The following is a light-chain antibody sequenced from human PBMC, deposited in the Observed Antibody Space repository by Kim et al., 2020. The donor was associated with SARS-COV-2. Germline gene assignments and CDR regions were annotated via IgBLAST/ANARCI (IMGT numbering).Light chain of an antibody. V-gene: IGLV1-44*01. J-gene: IGLJ1*01. CDR1: NSNIGRYI. CDR3: AAWDDGLSAYV. Sequence: QSVLTQPPSASGTPGQRVTISCFGGNSNIGRYIVNWYQHLPGTAPKLLIHDNYQRPSGVPDRFSASKSGTSASLAISGLQSADEADYYCAAWDDGLSAYVFGGGTKVTVL. CDR2: DNY.